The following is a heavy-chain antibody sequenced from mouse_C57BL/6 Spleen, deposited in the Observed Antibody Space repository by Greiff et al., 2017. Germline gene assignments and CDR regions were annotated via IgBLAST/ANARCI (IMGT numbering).Heavy chain of an antibody. V-gene: IGHV5-17*01. J-gene: IGHJ3*01. D-gene: IGHD2-2*01. CDR2: ISSGSSTI. CDR3: ARNGGYWFAY. CDR1: GFNFSDYG. Sequence: EVQLVESGGGLVKPGGSLKLSCAASGFNFSDYGMHWVRQAPEKGLEWVAYISSGSSTIYYADTVKGRFTISRDNAKNTLFLQMTSLRSEDTAMYYCARNGGYWFAYWGQGTLVTVSA.